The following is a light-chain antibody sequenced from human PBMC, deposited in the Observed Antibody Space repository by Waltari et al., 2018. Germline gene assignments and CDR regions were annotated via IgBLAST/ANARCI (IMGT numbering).Light chain of an antibody. CDR1: QSISRS. CDR2: GAS. V-gene: IGKV3-20*01. Sequence: EIMLTQSPGTLSLSPGERATLSCRASQSISRSLAWYQHKPGQAPRLLIYGASSRATGIPDRFSGSVSGTDFSLTISRLQPEDFAVYYCQHYVRLPATFGQGTKVDIK. J-gene: IGKJ1*01. CDR3: QHYVRLPAT.